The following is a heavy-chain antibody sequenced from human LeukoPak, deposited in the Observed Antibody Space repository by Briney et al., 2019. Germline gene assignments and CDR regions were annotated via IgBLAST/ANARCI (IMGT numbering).Heavy chain of an antibody. CDR2: IIPIFGTA. Sequence: SVKVSCKASGGTFSSYAISWVRQAPGQGLEWMGGIIPIFGTANYAQKFQGRVTITTDESTSTAYMELSSLRSEDTVVYYCARGCSGGSCYDYYFDYWGQGTLVTVSS. CDR1: GGTFSSYA. J-gene: IGHJ4*02. V-gene: IGHV1-69*05. D-gene: IGHD2-15*01. CDR3: ARGCSGGSCYDYYFDY.